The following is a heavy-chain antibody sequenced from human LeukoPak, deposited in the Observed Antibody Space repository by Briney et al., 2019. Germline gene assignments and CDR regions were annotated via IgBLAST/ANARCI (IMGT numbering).Heavy chain of an antibody. V-gene: IGHV3-23*01. CDR3: AKPRIAARQGPLMAFDI. Sequence: GGSLRLSCAASGFTFSNAWMSWVRQAPGKGLEWVSAISGSGGSTYYADSVKGRFTISRDNSKNTLYLQMNSLRAEDTAVYYCAKPRIAARQGPLMAFDIWGQGTMVTVSS. CDR1: GFTFSNAW. J-gene: IGHJ3*02. CDR2: ISGSGGST. D-gene: IGHD6-6*01.